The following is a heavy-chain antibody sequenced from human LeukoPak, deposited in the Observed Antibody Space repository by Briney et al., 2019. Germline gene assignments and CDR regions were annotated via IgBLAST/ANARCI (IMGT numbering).Heavy chain of an antibody. Sequence: GESLKISCKGSGYSFTSYRIGWVRPMPGKGLEWMGIIYPGDSDTRYSPSFQGQVTISADKSISTAYLQWSSLKASDTAMYHCARLYGSSPYYFDYWGQGTLVTVSS. V-gene: IGHV5-51*01. CDR1: GYSFTSYR. D-gene: IGHD6-13*01. J-gene: IGHJ4*02. CDR2: IYPGDSDT. CDR3: ARLYGSSPYYFDY.